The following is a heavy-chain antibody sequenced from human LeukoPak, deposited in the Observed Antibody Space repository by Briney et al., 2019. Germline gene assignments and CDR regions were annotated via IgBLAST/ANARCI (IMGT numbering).Heavy chain of an antibody. J-gene: IGHJ2*01. Sequence: KPSETLSLTCTVSGGSISSSSYYWGWIRQPPGKGLEWIGSIYYSGSTYYNPSLKSRVTMSVDTSKNQFSLKLSSVTAADTAVYYCARDITIVTAWYFDLWGRGTLVTVSS. V-gene: IGHV4-39*07. CDR2: IYYSGST. CDR3: ARDITIVTAWYFDL. D-gene: IGHD3-9*01. CDR1: GGSISSSSYY.